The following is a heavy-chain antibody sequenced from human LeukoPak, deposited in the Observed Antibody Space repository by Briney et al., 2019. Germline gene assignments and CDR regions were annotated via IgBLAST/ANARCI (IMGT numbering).Heavy chain of an antibody. J-gene: IGHJ1*01. Sequence: GGSLRLSCVASGFTFSSYGMHWVRQAPGKGLEWVAFIRCDGSNKYYADSVKGRFTISRDNSKNTLYLQMNSLRAEDTAVYCCAKAQWLPGAEYFQHWGQGTLVTVSS. D-gene: IGHD6-19*01. CDR2: IRCDGSNK. CDR1: GFTFSSYG. V-gene: IGHV3-30*02. CDR3: AKAQWLPGAEYFQH.